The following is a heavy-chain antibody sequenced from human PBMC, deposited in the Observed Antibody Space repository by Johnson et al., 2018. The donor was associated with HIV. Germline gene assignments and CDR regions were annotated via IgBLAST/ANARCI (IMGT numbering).Heavy chain of an antibody. CDR3: ARGHSDLVTASDI. V-gene: IGHV3-20*04. CDR1: GFKLYEYD. J-gene: IGHJ3*02. CDR2: INWSGGGT. D-gene: IGHD2-21*02. Sequence: VQLVESGGEVVRPGGSLTISCVASGFKLYEYDVSWVRQVPGKGLEWVSGINWSGGGTSYSDSVKGRFTVSSDNAKNSLFLQMNSLRAEDTALYYCARGHSDLVTASDIWGHGTMVTVSS.